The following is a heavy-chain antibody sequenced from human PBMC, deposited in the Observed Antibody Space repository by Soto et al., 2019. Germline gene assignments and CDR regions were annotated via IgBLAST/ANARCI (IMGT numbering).Heavy chain of an antibody. CDR3: AKDDGVTTSGYSFDY. Sequence: GSLRLSCAASGFTFSSYAMSWVRQAPGKGLEWVSGISGSADSTYYADSVKGRFTISRDNSKNTLYLQMNSLRAEDTAVYYCAKDDGVTTSGYSFDYWGQGTLVTVSS. CDR2: ISGSADST. D-gene: IGHD4-17*01. J-gene: IGHJ4*02. CDR1: GFTFSSYA. V-gene: IGHV3-23*01.